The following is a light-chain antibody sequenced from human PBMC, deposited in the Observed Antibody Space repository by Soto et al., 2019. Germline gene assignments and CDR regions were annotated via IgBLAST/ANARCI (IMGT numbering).Light chain of an antibody. J-gene: IGLJ1*01. Sequence: QSALTQPASASGSPGQSITISCTGTSSDVGGYNYVSWYQQHPGKAPKLMIYEVSNRPSGVSNRFSGSKSGNTASLTISGLQADDEADYYCSSCTTSSTLVFGSGTKLTVL. CDR3: SSCTTSSTLV. CDR2: EVS. CDR1: SSDVGGYNY. V-gene: IGLV2-14*01.